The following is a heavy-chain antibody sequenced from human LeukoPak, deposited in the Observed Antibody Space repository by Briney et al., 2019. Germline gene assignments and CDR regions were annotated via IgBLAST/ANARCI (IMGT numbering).Heavy chain of an antibody. V-gene: IGHV3-21*01. Sequence: PGGSLRLSCAASGFTFSSYSMNWVRQAPGKGLEWVSSISSSSYIYYADSVKGRFTISRDNAKNSLYLQMNSLRAEDTAVYYCARDRTVEMATISDYWGQGTLVTVSS. CDR1: GFTFSSYS. J-gene: IGHJ4*02. CDR2: ISSSSYI. D-gene: IGHD5-24*01. CDR3: ARDRTVEMATISDY.